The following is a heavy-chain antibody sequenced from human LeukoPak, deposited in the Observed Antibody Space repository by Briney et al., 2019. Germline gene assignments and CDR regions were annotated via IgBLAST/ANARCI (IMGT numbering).Heavy chain of an antibody. Sequence: GGSLRLSCAASGFTFSDYYMSWIRQAPGKGLEWVSYISSSGSTIYYADSVKGRFTISRDNAKNSLYLQMNSLRAEDTAVYYCARVSWFGEFLLDYWGQGTLVIVSS. J-gene: IGHJ4*02. V-gene: IGHV3-11*04. CDR1: GFTFSDYY. D-gene: IGHD3-10*01. CDR3: ARVSWFGEFLLDY. CDR2: ISSSGSTI.